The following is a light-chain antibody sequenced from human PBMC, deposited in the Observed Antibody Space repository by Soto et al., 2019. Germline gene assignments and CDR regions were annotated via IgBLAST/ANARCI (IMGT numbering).Light chain of an antibody. J-gene: IGLJ1*01. CDR3: CSFTISNTKV. CDR1: SSDFGNYNL. V-gene: IGLV2-23*02. CDR2: EVN. Sequence: QSALTQPASVSGSPGQSITISCTGTSSDFGNYNLVSWYQQHPGKVPKLILFEVNKRPSGVSGRFSGSKSGNTASLTISGLHAEDAADYSCCSFTISNTKVFGTGTKVTVL.